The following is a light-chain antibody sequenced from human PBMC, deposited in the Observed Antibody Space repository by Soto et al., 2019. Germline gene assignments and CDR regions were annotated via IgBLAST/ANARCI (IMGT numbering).Light chain of an antibody. V-gene: IGKV3-20*01. J-gene: IGKJ1*01. CDR3: QQYGSSPWT. Sequence: EIVLTQSPGTLSLSPGERATLSCRASQSVSSSYLAWYQQKPGQAPRPLIYGASSRAIGIPDRLSGSGSGTDFTLTISRLEPEDFAVYYCQQYGSSPWTFVQGTKV. CDR1: QSVSSSY. CDR2: GAS.